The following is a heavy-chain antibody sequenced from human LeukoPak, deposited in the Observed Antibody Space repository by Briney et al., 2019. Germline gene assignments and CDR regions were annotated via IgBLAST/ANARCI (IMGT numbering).Heavy chain of an antibody. J-gene: IGHJ4*02. CDR3: ARGYYGSGSYYEPFDY. CDR2: INPSGGST. Sequence: ASVKVSCKASGYTFTSYYTHWVRQAPGQGLEWMGIINPSGGSTSYAQKFQGRVTMTRDTSTSTVYMELSSLRSEDTAVYYCARGYYGSGSYYEPFDYWGQGTLVTVSS. CDR1: GYTFTSYY. D-gene: IGHD3-10*01. V-gene: IGHV1-46*01.